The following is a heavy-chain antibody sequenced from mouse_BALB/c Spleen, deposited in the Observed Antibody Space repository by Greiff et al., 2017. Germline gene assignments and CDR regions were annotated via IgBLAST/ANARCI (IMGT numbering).Heavy chain of an antibody. CDR3: ARSYDYDWFAY. V-gene: IGHV1S137*01. CDR2: ISTYYGDA. CDR1: GYTFTDYA. Sequence: QVQLKESGAELVRPGVSVKISCKGSGYTFTDYAMHWVKQSHAKSLEWIGVISTYYGDASYNQKFKGKATMTVDKSSSTAYMELARLTSEDSAIYYCARSYDYDWFAYWGQGTLVTVSA. J-gene: IGHJ3*01. D-gene: IGHD2-4*01.